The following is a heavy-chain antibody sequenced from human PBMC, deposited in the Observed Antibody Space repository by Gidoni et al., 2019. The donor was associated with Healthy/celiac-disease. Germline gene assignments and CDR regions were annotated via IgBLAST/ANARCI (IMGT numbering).Heavy chain of an antibody. CDR3: AADYDFWSGFEAKYYYYMDV. CDR1: GCSLRSRSYY. D-gene: IGHD3-3*01. J-gene: IGHJ6*03. Sequence: QLQLQESGPGLVKPSETLSLTCTVSGCSLRSRSYYWGWIRQPPGKGLEWIGSIYYSGSTYYNPSRKSRVTISVDTSKNQFSLKLSSVTAADTAVYYWAADYDFWSGFEAKYYYYMDVWGKGTTVTVSS. CDR2: IYYSGST. V-gene: IGHV4-39*01.